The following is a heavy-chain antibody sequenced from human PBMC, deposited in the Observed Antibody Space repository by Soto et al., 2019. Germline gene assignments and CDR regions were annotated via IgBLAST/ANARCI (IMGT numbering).Heavy chain of an antibody. CDR3: ARDPGFGFGYSYAFAMDV. V-gene: IGHV1-18*01. Sequence: ASVEVSCKASGYTFSNYGISWVRQGPGQGLEWMGWISGYNGNTHYEEKVQDRIKMTTDTSTSTTYLELRSLRSDDTAVYFCARDPGFGFGYSYAFAMDVWGQGTTVTVSS. CDR1: GYTFSNYG. CDR2: ISGYNGNT. D-gene: IGHD5-18*01. J-gene: IGHJ6*02.